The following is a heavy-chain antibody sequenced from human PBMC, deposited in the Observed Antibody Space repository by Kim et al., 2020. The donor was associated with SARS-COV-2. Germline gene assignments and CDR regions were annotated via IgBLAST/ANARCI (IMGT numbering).Heavy chain of an antibody. Sequence: GESLKISCKGSGYSFTSYWISWVRQMPGKGLEWMGIIYPGDSDTRYSPSFQGQVTISADKSISTAYLQWSSLKASDTAMYYCARQVRGYSYADWYFDLWGRGTLVPVSA. CDR2: IYPGDSDT. D-gene: IGHD5-18*01. J-gene: IGHJ2*01. V-gene: IGHV5-51*01. CDR3: ARQVRGYSYADWYFDL. CDR1: GYSFTSYW.